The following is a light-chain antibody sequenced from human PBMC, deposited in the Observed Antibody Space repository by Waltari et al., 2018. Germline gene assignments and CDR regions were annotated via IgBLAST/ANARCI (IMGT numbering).Light chain of an antibody. CDR2: EDT. CDR1: HLGETY. V-gene: IGLV3-1*01. Sequence: SYELTQPPSVSVSPGQTVSITCSGAHLGETYTCWYQQKPGQSPVLVIYEDTKRPSGIPERFSGSTSGNTATLTISGTQSMDEADYYCQAWDRTKVFGGGTRLTVL. J-gene: IGLJ2*01. CDR3: QAWDRTKV.